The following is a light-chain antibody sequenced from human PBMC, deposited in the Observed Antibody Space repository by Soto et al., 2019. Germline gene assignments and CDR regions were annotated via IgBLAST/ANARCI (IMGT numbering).Light chain of an antibody. V-gene: IGKV1-27*01. CDR1: QGIAPY. J-gene: IGKJ1*01. Sequence: DVQMTQSPSSLSASVGDRVTITCRASQGIAPYLAWFQQKPGKVPKLLIYAASTLQSGVPSRFSGSGSGTDFTLTISRLEPEDFAVYYCQQYGNSRWTFGQGTKVEIK. CDR3: QQYGNSRWT. CDR2: AAS.